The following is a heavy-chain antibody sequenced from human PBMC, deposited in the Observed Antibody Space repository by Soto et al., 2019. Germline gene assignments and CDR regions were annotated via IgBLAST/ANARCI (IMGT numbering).Heavy chain of an antibody. Sequence: ASVKVSCKASGYTFTSYAMHWVRQAPGQRLEWMGWINAGNGNTKYSQKFQGRVTITRDTSASTAYMELSSLRSEDTAVYYCARAFRTTVNCNYLDYWRKENLIT. CDR3: ARAFRTTVNCNYLDY. CDR1: GYTFTSYA. CDR2: INAGNGNT. J-gene: IGHJ4*02. D-gene: IGHD4-4*01. V-gene: IGHV1-3*01.